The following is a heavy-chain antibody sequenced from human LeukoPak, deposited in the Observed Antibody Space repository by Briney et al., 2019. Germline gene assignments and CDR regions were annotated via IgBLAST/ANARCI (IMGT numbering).Heavy chain of an antibody. CDR1: GFGFRSYW. D-gene: IGHD2-15*01. CDR2: IWYDGTNT. CDR3: ARDFCSGGSCYPDAFDI. V-gene: IGHV3-33*08. J-gene: IGHJ3*02. Sequence: GGSLRLSCAASGFGFRSYWMSWVRQAPGKGLEWVAVIWYDGTNTYYADSVKGRFTISRDNSKNTLYLQMNSLRAEDTAVYYCARDFCSGGSCYPDAFDIWGQGTMVTVSS.